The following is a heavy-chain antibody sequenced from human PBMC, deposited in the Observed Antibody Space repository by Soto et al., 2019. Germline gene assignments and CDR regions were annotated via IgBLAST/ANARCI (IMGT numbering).Heavy chain of an antibody. CDR3: TKDPPKTLTGGY. Sequence: EVQLVESGGGLVKPGGSLRLSCAASGFTFSNAWMNWVRQAPGKGLEWVGRIKSKTDGGTTDYAAPVKCRFTISRDDLKNTLYRQMNSLKTADTAVYYCTKDPPKTLTGGYWGQGTLVTVCS. CDR1: GFTFSNAW. V-gene: IGHV3-15*07. CDR2: IKSKTDGGTT. J-gene: IGHJ4*02. D-gene: IGHD1-26*01.